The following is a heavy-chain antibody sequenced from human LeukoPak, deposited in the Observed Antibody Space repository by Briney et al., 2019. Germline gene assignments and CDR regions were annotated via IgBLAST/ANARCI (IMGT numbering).Heavy chain of an antibody. V-gene: IGHV4-34*01. CDR1: GGSFSDYY. Sequence: SETLSLTCAVYGGSFSDYYWSWIRQPPGKGLEWIGEINHSGSTNYNPPPKSRVTLSIDKFKNQFSLKLSFVTAADTGIYYCATEYCASSSCRFDSWGQGTLVTVSS. D-gene: IGHD2-2*01. CDR2: INHSGST. CDR3: ATEYCASSSCRFDS. J-gene: IGHJ4*02.